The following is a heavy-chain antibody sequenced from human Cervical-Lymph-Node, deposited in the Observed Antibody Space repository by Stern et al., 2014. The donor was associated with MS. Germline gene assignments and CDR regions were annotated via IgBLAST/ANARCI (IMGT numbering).Heavy chain of an antibody. V-gene: IGHV3-21*01. D-gene: IGHD3-10*01. CDR2: ISSSSSYI. Sequence: EMQLVESGGGLVKPGGSLRLSCAASGFTFSSYSMNWVRQALGKGLEWVSSISSSSSYIYYADSVKGRFTISRDNAKNSLYLQMNSLRAEDTAVYYCARDAKTYYYGSGSHNDYWGQGTLVTVSS. CDR1: GFTFSSYS. J-gene: IGHJ4*02. CDR3: ARDAKTYYYGSGSHNDY.